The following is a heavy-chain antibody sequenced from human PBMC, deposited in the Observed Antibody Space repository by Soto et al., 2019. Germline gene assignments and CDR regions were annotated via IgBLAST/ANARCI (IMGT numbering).Heavy chain of an antibody. CDR1: GYTFTSYY. CDR3: ARGVVPGIAVAGTPHFDY. J-gene: IGHJ4*02. Sequence: ASVKVSCKASGYTFTSYYMHWVRQAPGQGLEWMGIINPSGGSTSYAQKFQGRVTMTRDTSTSTAYMELSSLRSEDTAVYYCARGVVPGIAVAGTPHFDYWGQGTLVTASS. D-gene: IGHD6-19*01. CDR2: INPSGGST. V-gene: IGHV1-46*01.